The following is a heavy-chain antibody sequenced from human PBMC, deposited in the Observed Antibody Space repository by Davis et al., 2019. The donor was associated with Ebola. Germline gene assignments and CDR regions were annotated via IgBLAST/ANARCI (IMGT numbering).Heavy chain of an antibody. CDR1: GGSISSGGYY. CDR2: IYYSGST. V-gene: IGHV4-61*08. CDR3: ARGELLTYYYGMDV. D-gene: IGHD1-26*01. Sequence: SETLSLTCTVSGGSISSGGYYWSWIRQHPGKGLEWIGYIYYSGSTNYNPSLKSRVTISVDTSKNQFSLKLSSVTAADTAVYYCARGELLTYYYGMDVWGKGTTVTVSS. J-gene: IGHJ6*04.